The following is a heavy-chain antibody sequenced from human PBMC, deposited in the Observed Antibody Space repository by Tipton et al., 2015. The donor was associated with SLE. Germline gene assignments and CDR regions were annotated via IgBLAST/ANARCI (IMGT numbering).Heavy chain of an antibody. Sequence: TLSLTCAGYGGSFHTYYWTWFRQPPGKGLAWVAEISYSGSTNYNPSLQSRVTISIDTSQSRFSLRLSSVRAADTAVYYCARGDFGSGTYAHYWGQGTPVTVSS. CDR1: GGSFHTYY. J-gene: IGHJ4*02. CDR3: ARGDFGSGTYAHY. D-gene: IGHD3-10*01. V-gene: IGHV4-34*01. CDR2: ISYSGST.